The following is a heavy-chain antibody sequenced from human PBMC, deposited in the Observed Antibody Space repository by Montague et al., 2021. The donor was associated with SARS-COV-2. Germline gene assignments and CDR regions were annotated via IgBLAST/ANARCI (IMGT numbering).Heavy chain of an antibody. CDR2: ISWNSGSI. CDR1: GFIFEDYA. Sequence: SRSLSWAASGFIFEDYAMHWVRQAPGKGLEWVSGISWNSGSIAYADSVKGRFTISRENAKYSLYLQMSSLRPEDTALYYCAKDGGHSSGYYYEGGFDSWGQGTPVTVSS. J-gene: IGHJ4*02. CDR3: AKDGGHSSGYYYEGGFDS. D-gene: IGHD3-22*01. V-gene: IGHV3-9*01.